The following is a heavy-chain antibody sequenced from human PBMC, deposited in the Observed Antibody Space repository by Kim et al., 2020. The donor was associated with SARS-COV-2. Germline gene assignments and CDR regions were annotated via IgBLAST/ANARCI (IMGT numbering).Heavy chain of an antibody. Sequence: SETLSLTCTVSGGSVSSGSYYWSWIRQPPGKGLEWIGYIYYSGSTNYNPSLKSRVTISVDTSKNQFSLKLSSVTAADTAVYYCATFRYYDFWSGYSPFDYWGQGTLVTVSS. D-gene: IGHD3-3*01. J-gene: IGHJ4*02. CDR2: IYYSGST. V-gene: IGHV4-61*01. CDR1: GGSVSSGSYY. CDR3: ATFRYYDFWSGYSPFDY.